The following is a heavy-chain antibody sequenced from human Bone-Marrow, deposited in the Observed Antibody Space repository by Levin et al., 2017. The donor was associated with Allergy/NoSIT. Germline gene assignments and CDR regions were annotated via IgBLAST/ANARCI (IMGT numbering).Heavy chain of an antibody. V-gene: IGHV1-8*01. CDR2: MNPNSGNT. J-gene: IGHJ4*02. CDR1: GYTFTSYD. CDR3: ARVSVGRGGWYYFDY. D-gene: IGHD6-19*01. Sequence: GESLKISCKASGYTFTSYDINWVRQATGQGLEWMGWMNPNSGNTGYAQKFQGRVTMTRNTSISTAYMELSSLRSEDTAVYYCARVSVGRGGWYYFDYWGQGTLVTVSS.